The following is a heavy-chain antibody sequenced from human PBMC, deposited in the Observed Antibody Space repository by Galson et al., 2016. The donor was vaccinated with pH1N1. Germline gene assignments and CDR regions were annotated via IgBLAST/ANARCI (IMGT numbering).Heavy chain of an antibody. V-gene: IGHV5-51*03. D-gene: IGHD3-22*01. CDR2: IYPGDSDT. CDR3: ARYAVTYYYDSSVYPDWYVDR. Sequence: QSGAEVKKPGESLMISCKGSGYSFTSYWIGWVRQMPGKGLEWMGIIYPGDSDTRYSPTFQGQVTISADKSTSTASLQWSSLKASDTAICYCARYAVTYYYDSSVYPDWYVDRCGGGSLVTVSS. J-gene: IGHJ2*01. CDR1: GYSFTSYW.